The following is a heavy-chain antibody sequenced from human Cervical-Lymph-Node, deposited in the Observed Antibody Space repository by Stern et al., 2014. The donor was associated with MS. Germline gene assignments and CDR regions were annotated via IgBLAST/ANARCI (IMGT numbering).Heavy chain of an antibody. CDR1: GDSISNDNW. CDR2: VYHTGCA. CDR3: ARDQGFQLMNS. J-gene: IGHJ4*02. D-gene: IGHD2-2*01. Sequence: QVQLQESGPGLVRPSGTLSLTCAVSGDSISNDNWWSWVRQPPGKGLEWIGEVYHTGCANYDPSLKSRVTISVDKSKNQFSLRLTSRTAADTAVYYCARDQGFQLMNSWGQGTLVIVSS. V-gene: IGHV4-4*02.